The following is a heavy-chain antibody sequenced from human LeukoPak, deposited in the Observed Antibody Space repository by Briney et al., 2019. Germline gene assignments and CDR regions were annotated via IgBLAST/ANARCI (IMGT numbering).Heavy chain of an antibody. J-gene: IGHJ3*02. CDR3: ARGGGIGAFDI. Sequence: PSETLSLTCTVSGGSISSYYWSWIRQPPGKGLEWIGEINHSGSTNYNPSLKSRVTISVDTSKNQFSLKLSSVTAADTAVYYCARGGGIGAFDIWGQGTMVTVSS. V-gene: IGHV4-34*01. CDR2: INHSGST. D-gene: IGHD3-16*01. CDR1: GGSISSYY.